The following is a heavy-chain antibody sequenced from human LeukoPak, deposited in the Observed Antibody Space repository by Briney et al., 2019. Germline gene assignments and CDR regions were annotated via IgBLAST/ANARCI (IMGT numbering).Heavy chain of an antibody. J-gene: IGHJ3*02. V-gene: IGHV3-23*01. Sequence: GGSLRLSCAASGFTFSSYAMSWVRQAPGKGLEWVSAISGSGGSTYYADSVKGRFTISRDNSKNTLYLQMNSLRAEDTAVYYCARDQFVVDAFDIWGQGTMVTVSS. CDR3: ARDQFVVDAFDI. CDR2: ISGSGGST. CDR1: GFTFSSYA. D-gene: IGHD2-21*01.